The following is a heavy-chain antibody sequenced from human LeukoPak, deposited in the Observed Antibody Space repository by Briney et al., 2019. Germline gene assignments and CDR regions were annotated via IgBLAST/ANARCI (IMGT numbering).Heavy chain of an antibody. Sequence: SETLSLTCTVSGGSISSSSYYWGWIRQPPGKGLEWIGYIYDSGSTNYNPSLKSRVTISVDTSKNQFSLKLSSVTAADTAVYYCACLTTANAFDIWGQGTMVTVSS. J-gene: IGHJ3*02. D-gene: IGHD3-22*01. CDR3: ACLTTANAFDI. V-gene: IGHV4-61*05. CDR2: IYDSGST. CDR1: GGSISSSSYY.